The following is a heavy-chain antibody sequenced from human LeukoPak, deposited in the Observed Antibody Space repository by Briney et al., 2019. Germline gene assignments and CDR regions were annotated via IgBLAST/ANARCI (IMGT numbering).Heavy chain of an antibody. Sequence: PSETLSLTCTVSGGSISSGGYYWSWIRQPPGKGLEWIGYIYHSGSTYYNPSLKSRVTISVDRSKNQFPLKLSSVTAADTAVYYCARGGGIVGATTWGQGTLVTVSS. J-gene: IGHJ5*02. CDR2: IYHSGST. D-gene: IGHD1-26*01. CDR1: GGSISSGGYY. CDR3: ARGGGIVGATT. V-gene: IGHV4-30-2*01.